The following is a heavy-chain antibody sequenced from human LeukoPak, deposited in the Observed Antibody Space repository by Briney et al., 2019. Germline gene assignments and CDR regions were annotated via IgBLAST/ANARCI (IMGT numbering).Heavy chain of an antibody. D-gene: IGHD4-17*01. V-gene: IGHV4-30-4*01. J-gene: IGHJ6*02. CDR2: IYYSGST. CDR3: ARGVTVTTAGDYYYGMDV. Sequence: LSLPCTVSGGSIISGDYYWGWIRQPPGEGLEGIGYIYYSGSTYYNPSLKSRVTISVDTSKNQFSLKLSSVTAADTAVYYCARGVTVTTAGDYYYGMDVWGQGTTVTVSS. CDR1: GGSIISGDYY.